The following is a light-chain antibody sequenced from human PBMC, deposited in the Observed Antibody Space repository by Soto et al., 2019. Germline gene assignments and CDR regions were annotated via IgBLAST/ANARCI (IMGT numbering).Light chain of an antibody. V-gene: IGLV2-23*01. Sequence: ALTQPASVSGSPGQSITISCTGTSTDVGNYNLVSWYQQHPGKAPKLVIYEASKRPSGVSNRLSASKSGNTASLTISGLQAEDEADYYCCSYAGSSTYVFGTGTKVTVL. CDR3: CSYAGSSTYV. CDR2: EAS. CDR1: STDVGNYNL. J-gene: IGLJ1*01.